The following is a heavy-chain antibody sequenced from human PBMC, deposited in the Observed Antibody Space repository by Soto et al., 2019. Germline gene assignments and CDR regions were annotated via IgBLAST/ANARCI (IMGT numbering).Heavy chain of an antibody. CDR3: ARSPEATVTAFDY. J-gene: IGHJ4*02. V-gene: IGHV4-31*03. CDR1: GGSISSGGYY. Sequence: QVQLQESGPGLVKPSQTLSLNCTVSGGSISSGGYYWSWIRQHPGKGLEWIGYIYYSGSTYYNPSLKSRVTISVETSKNQFSLKLSSVTAADTAVYYCARSPEATVTAFDYWGQGTLVTVSS. CDR2: IYYSGST. D-gene: IGHD4-17*01.